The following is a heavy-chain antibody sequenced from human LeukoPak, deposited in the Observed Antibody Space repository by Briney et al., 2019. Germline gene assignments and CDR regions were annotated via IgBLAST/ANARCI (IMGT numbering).Heavy chain of an antibody. CDR1: GGSISSYY. D-gene: IGHD3-22*01. J-gene: IGHJ6*02. CDR3: ARGSVYYDSSGYYEGYGMDV. Sequence: SETLSLTCTVSGGSISSYYWSWIRQPAGKGPEWIGRIYTSGSTNYNPSLKSRVTMSVDTSKNQFSLKLSSVTAADTAVYYCARGSVYYDSSGYYEGYGMDVWGQGTTVTVSS. V-gene: IGHV4-4*07. CDR2: IYTSGST.